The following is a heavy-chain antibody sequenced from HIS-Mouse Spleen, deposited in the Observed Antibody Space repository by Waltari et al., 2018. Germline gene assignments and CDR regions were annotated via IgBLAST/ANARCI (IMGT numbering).Heavy chain of an antibody. D-gene: IGHD4-17*01. CDR1: GFSFSNAW. Sequence: EVQLVESGGGLVKPGGSLRLSCAASGFSFSNAWISCGRQAPGKGLEWVGRIKSKTEGGTTDYAAPVKGRFTISRDDSKNTMYLQMNSLKTEDTAVYYCYGSYFDYWGQGTLVTVSS. CDR3: YGSYFDY. V-gene: IGHV3-15*01. CDR2: IKSKTEGGTT. J-gene: IGHJ4*02.